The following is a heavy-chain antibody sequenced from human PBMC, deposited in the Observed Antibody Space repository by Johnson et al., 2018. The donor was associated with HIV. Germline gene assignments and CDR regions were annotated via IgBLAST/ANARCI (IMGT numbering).Heavy chain of an antibody. CDR2: ISYDGSNE. CDR3: ARGIAVSNWVDI. J-gene: IGHJ3*02. V-gene: IGHV3-30*04. CDR1: GFTFSDHA. D-gene: IGHD6-19*01. Sequence: QVQLVESGGGVVQPGRSLRLSCAASGFTFSDHAMHWVRQAPGKGLEWVAVISYDGSNEYYADSVKGRFTISRDNSKNTLYLQMNSLRAEDTAVYYCARGIAVSNWVDIWGQGTMVTVSS.